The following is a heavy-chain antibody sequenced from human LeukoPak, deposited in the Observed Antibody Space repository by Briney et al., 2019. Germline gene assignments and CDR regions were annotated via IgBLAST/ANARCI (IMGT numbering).Heavy chain of an antibody. D-gene: IGHD2-2*02. CDR3: AANLFPRSCYKCNYYYMYV. V-gene: IGHV1-69*13. CDR2: IIPIFGTA. CDR1: GGTFSSYA. J-gene: IGHJ6*03. Sequence: SVKVSCKASGGTFSSYAISWVRQAPGQGLEWMGGIIPIFGTANYAQKFQGRVTITADESTSTAYMELSSLRSEDTALYYCAANLFPRSCYKCNYYYMYVWGKGTTVTVSS.